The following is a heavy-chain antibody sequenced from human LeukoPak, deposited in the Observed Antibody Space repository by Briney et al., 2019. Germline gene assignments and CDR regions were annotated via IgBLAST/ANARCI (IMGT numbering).Heavy chain of an antibody. Sequence: GGSLRLSCAASGFTFSSYGMYWVRQAPGKGLEWVAFIQYDGSNKYYADSVKGRFTISRDNSKSTLYLQMNSLRADDTAVYYCAKDGSREYSSSSDLDYWGQGTLVTVSS. CDR2: IQYDGSNK. D-gene: IGHD6-6*01. CDR3: AKDGSREYSSSSDLDY. V-gene: IGHV3-30*02. J-gene: IGHJ4*02. CDR1: GFTFSSYG.